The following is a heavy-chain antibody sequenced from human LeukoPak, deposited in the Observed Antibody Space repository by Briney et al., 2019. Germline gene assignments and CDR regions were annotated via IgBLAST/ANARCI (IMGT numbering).Heavy chain of an antibody. V-gene: IGHV3-7*01. Sequence: PGGSLRLSCAASGFTFSSYAMSWVRQAPGKGLEWVANIKQAGSENYYVDSVKGRFTISRDNAKNSLYLQMNSLRAEDTAVYYCARGKTTVTPGYFDYWGQGTLVTVSS. D-gene: IGHD4-11*01. CDR3: ARGKTTVTPGYFDY. CDR1: GFTFSSYA. J-gene: IGHJ4*02. CDR2: IKQAGSEN.